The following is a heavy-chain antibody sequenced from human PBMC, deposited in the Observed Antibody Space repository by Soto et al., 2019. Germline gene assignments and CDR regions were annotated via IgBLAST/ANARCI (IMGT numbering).Heavy chain of an antibody. D-gene: IGHD2-21*01. CDR3: LRCVIPEGNWFDP. J-gene: IGHJ5*02. Sequence: ASVKVSRKVSGYTLPELSMHWVRQAPGKGLAWMGGFDPEDGETIYAQKFQGRVTMTEDTSTDTAYMELSSLRAEDTAVYYCLRCVIPEGNWFDPWGQGTLVTVSS. V-gene: IGHV1-24*01. CDR2: FDPEDGET. CDR1: GYTLPELS.